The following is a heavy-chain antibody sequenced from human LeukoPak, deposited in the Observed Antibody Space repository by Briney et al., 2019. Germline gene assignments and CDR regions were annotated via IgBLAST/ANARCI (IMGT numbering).Heavy chain of an antibody. J-gene: IGHJ4*02. CDR2: IYHSGST. CDR3: ARVRQLWYFDY. D-gene: IGHD5-18*01. V-gene: IGHV4-30-2*01. Sequence: PSQTLSLTCAVSGGPISSGGYSWSWIRQPPGKVLEWIGYIYHSGSTYHNPSLKSRVTISVDRSKNQFSLKLSSVTAADTAVYYCARVRQLWYFDYWGQGTLVTVSS. CDR1: GGPISSGGYS.